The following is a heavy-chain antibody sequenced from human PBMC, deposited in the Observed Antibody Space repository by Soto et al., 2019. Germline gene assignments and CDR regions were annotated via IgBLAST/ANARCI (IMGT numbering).Heavy chain of an antibody. V-gene: IGHV3-30-3*01. CDR1: GFTFSSYA. Sequence: QVQLVESGRGVVQPGRSLSLSCAASGFTFSSYAIHWVRQAPGKGLEWMAIVSYDANNKYYADSVKGRFTISRDNTKNTLYLQMNSLRAEDTAVYFCAREQLAPSGYYYGMDVWGQGTTVTVSS. CDR3: AREQLAPSGYYYGMDV. D-gene: IGHD6-6*01. J-gene: IGHJ6*02. CDR2: VSYDANNK.